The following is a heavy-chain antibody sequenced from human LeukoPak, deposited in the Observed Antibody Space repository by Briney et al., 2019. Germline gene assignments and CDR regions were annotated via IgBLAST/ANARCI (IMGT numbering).Heavy chain of an antibody. CDR2: INHSGST. Sequence: KPSETLSLTCAVYGGSFSGYYWSWIRQPPGKGLEWIGEINHSGSTNYNPSLKSRVTISVDTSKNQFSLKLSSVTAADTAVYYCARERYGGYFDYWGQGTLVTVSS. D-gene: IGHD3-10*01. CDR1: GGSFSGYY. CDR3: ARERYGGYFDY. V-gene: IGHV4-34*01. J-gene: IGHJ4*02.